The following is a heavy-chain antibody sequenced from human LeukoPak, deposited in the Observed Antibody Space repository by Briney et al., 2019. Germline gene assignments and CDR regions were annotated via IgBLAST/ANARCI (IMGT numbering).Heavy chain of an antibody. CDR3: AKGAVESLDYYFYMEV. V-gene: IGHV3-23*01. CDR2: ISGSGGST. CDR1: GCPFSNFA. Sequence: GGSLRLSCAASGCPFSNFAMNWVRQAPGKGLQWVSSISGSGGSTYNADSVKGRFTISRDNSKNTLYLEMSTLIAEDTAVYYCAKGAVESLDYYFYMEVWGKGTTVTVSS. J-gene: IGHJ6*03. D-gene: IGHD2-15*01.